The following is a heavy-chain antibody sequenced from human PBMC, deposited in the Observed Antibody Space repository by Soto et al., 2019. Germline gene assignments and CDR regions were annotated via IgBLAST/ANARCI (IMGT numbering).Heavy chain of an antibody. D-gene: IGHD6-19*01. CDR1: GASISSSNC. J-gene: IGHJ4*02. CDR2: IFQSGRT. CDR3: AKIAVSGPFDY. V-gene: IGHV4-4*02. Sequence: QVQLQESGPGLVKPAETLSLTCAISGASISSSNCWNWVRQPPGKGLEWIGAIFQSGRTNYNPSFKRRVTISMDKPKNQFSLKLSSVAAADTAMYYCAKIAVSGPFDYWGQGILVTVSS.